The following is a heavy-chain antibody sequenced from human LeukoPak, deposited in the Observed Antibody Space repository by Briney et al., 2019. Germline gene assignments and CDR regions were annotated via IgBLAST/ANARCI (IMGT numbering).Heavy chain of an antibody. Sequence: GGSLRLSCAASGFTFSSYSMNWVRKAPGKGLEWVSSISSSSSYIYYADSVNGRFTISRDNAKNSLYLQMNSLRAEDTAVYYCARAVGSGWSDYFDYWGQGTLVTVSS. D-gene: IGHD6-19*01. CDR1: GFTFSSYS. CDR3: ARAVGSGWSDYFDY. CDR2: ISSSSSYI. J-gene: IGHJ4*02. V-gene: IGHV3-21*01.